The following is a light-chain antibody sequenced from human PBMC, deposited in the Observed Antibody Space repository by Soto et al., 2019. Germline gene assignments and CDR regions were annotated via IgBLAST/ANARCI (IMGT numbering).Light chain of an antibody. Sequence: EIVLTQSPATLSSFPGDRVTLSCRASQAVNTRLAWYQHKPGQAPRLLIYLTSTRAAGIPARFSGSGSGTEFTLTISILLPEDFATYYCQQLKSFPFTFGQGTRLEIK. CDR2: LTS. CDR3: QQLKSFPFT. V-gene: IGKV3D-11*01. J-gene: IGKJ5*01. CDR1: QAVNTR.